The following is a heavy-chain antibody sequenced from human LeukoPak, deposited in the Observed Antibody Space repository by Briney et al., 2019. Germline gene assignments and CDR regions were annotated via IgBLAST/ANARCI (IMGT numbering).Heavy chain of an antibody. Sequence: PGRSLRLSCAASGFTFSSYAMHWVRQAPGKGLEWVAVISYDGSNKYYADSVKGRFTISRDNSKNTLYLQMNSLRAEDTAVYYCAKSNYDILTGYFPFDYWGQGTLVTVSS. CDR1: GFTFSSYA. CDR2: ISYDGSNK. CDR3: AKSNYDILTGYFPFDY. V-gene: IGHV3-30*04. D-gene: IGHD3-9*01. J-gene: IGHJ4*02.